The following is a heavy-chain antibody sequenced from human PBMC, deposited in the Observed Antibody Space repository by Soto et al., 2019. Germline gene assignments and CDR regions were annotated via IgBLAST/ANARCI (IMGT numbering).Heavy chain of an antibody. CDR1: GLVVSRNY. D-gene: IGHD3-10*01. CDR2: VYSGGAT. V-gene: IGHV3-53*01. Sequence: QLVGLGGGWINPGTSRTPSCAAPGLVVSRNYMTWSRQAPGKGLGWVSFVYSGGATFYADSVKGRFILSRDDSQNTMYLQMNNLRAEDTAVYYCARVPGRLWGRGTLVTVAS. CDR3: ARVPGRL. J-gene: IGHJ4*02.